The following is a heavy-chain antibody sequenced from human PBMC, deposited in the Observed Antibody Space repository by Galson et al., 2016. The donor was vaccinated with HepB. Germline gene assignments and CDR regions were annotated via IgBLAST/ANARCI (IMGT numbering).Heavy chain of an antibody. CDR2: SDPEDGET. J-gene: IGHJ6*02. CDR3: ATDPQYVILTVGIDV. CDR1: GYSLTELA. V-gene: IGHV1-24*01. D-gene: IGHD3-9*01. Sequence: SVKVSCTVFGYSLTELAMHWVRQAPGKGLEWMGGSDPEDGETNYAHTFQGRVTMTEDTAKDTAYMELSSLRAEDTAVYYCATDPQYVILTVGIDVWGQGTTVTVAS.